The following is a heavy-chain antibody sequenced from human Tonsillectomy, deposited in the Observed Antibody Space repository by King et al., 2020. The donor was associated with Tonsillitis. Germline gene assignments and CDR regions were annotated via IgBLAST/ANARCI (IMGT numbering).Heavy chain of an antibody. CDR2: IYYSGST. Sequence: VQLQESGPGLVKPSETLSLTCTVSGGSVRSSSYFWGWIRQPPGKGLEWIANIYYSGSTYYNASLKSRVTISEDPSKNQISLRLASVPAADTAVYYCARRCSTTTCYDAFDIWGQGTMVTVSS. V-gene: IGHV4-39*01. J-gene: IGHJ3*02. CDR3: ARRCSTTTCYDAFDI. D-gene: IGHD2-2*01. CDR1: GGSVRSSSYF.